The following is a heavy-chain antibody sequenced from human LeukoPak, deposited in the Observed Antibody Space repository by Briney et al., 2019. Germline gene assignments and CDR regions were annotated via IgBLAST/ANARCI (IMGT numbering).Heavy chain of an antibody. V-gene: IGHV4-59*08. CDR2: IFYSGST. J-gene: IGHJ2*01. CDR3: ARSYQGDDRYFDL. D-gene: IGHD2-2*01. Sequence: SETLSLTCTVYGGSIRSYYWSWIRQSPGKGLEWIGFIFYSGSTNYNPSLKSRVTISVDTSKNQFSLRLSSVTAADTAVYYCARSYQGDDRYFDLWGRGTLVTVSS. CDR1: GGSIRSYY.